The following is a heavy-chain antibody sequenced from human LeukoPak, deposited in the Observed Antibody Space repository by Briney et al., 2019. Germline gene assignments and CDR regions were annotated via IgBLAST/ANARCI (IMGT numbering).Heavy chain of an antibody. CDR2: IYYTGRT. J-gene: IGHJ4*02. CDR1: GVSITNYY. CDR3: AGGGDSGGYYYPMFDY. Sequence: PSETLSLTCTVSGVSITNYYWSWIRQPPGKGLGWIGYIYYTGRTNYNLSLKSRVTISVDTSKNQFSLKLSSVTAADTAVYFCAGGGDSGGYYYPMFDYWGQGTLVTVSS. D-gene: IGHD3-22*01. V-gene: IGHV4-59*01.